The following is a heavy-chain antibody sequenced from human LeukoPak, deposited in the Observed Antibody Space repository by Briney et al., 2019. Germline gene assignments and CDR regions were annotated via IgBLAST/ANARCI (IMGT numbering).Heavy chain of an antibody. CDR3: ARTSPTSHFDF. Sequence: GGSLRLSCVASGSTFTTYWMHRVRQAPGKGLVWVSRINGDGSNSNYADSVKGRFTISRDNARNTLYLQMNGLRAEDTALYYCARTSPTSHFDFWGQGTLVTVSS. CDR1: GSTFTTYW. J-gene: IGHJ4*02. D-gene: IGHD3-16*01. V-gene: IGHV3-74*01. CDR2: INGDGSNS.